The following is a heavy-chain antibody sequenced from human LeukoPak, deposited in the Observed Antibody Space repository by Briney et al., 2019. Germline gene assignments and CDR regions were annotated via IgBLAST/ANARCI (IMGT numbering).Heavy chain of an antibody. CDR1: GFTFSSYS. D-gene: IGHD3-22*01. Sequence: GGSLRLSCAASGFTFSSYSMNWVRQAPGKGLEWVSYISSSSSTIYYADSVKGRFTISRDNAKNSLYLQMNSLRAEDTAVYYCARAPYLDYYDSSGYPAYFDYWGQGTLVTVSS. J-gene: IGHJ4*02. CDR2: ISSSSSTI. CDR3: ARAPYLDYYDSSGYPAYFDY. V-gene: IGHV3-48*04.